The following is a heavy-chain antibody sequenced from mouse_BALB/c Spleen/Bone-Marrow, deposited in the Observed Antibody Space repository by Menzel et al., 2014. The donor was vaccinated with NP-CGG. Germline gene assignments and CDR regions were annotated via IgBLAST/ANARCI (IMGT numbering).Heavy chain of an antibody. J-gene: IGHJ4*01. Sequence: QVQLQQPGAELVKPGASVKMSCKASGYTFTSYWMHWVKQRPGQGLEWIGVIDPSDSYTSYNQKFKGKATLPVDTSSSTAYMQLSSLTSEDSAVYYCTRWGTTVVAYYAMDYWGQGTSVTVSS. CDR3: TRWGTTVVAYYAMDY. CDR2: IDPSDSYT. D-gene: IGHD1-1*01. CDR1: GYTFTSYW. V-gene: IGHV1S127*01.